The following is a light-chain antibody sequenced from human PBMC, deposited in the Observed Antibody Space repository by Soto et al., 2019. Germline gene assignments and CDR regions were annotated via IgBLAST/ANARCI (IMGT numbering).Light chain of an antibody. CDR1: SGHSSYA. CDR3: QTWGNRV. J-gene: IGLJ2*01. V-gene: IGLV4-69*01. Sequence: QSVLTQSPSASASLGASVKLTCTLSSGHSSYAIAWHQQQPEKGPRYLMKLNSDGSHSKGDGIPDRFSGSSSGAERYLPISSLQSEDEDDYYCQTWGNRVFGGGTKLTVL. CDR2: LNSDGSH.